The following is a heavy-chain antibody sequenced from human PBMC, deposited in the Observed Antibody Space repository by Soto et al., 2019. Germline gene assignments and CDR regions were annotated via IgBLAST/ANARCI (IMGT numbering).Heavy chain of an antibody. D-gene: IGHD6-13*01. Sequence: ASVKVSCKASGYTFTGYYMHWVRQAPGQGLEWMGWINPNSGGTNYAQKFQGWVTMTRDTSISTAYMELSRLRSDDTAVYYCARTPGYSSSWYLDYWGQGTLVTVSS. V-gene: IGHV1-2*04. J-gene: IGHJ4*02. CDR1: GYTFTGYY. CDR3: ARTPGYSSSWYLDY. CDR2: INPNSGGT.